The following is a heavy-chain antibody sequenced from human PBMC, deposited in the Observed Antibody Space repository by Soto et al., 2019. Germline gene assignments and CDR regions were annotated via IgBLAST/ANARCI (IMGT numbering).Heavy chain of an antibody. Sequence: GGSLRLSCAASGFTFGSYAMHWVRQAPGKGLEWVAVISYDGSNKYYADSVKGRFTISRDNSKNTLYLQVNSLRAEDTAVYYCARDYYDISGYPAYWGKGPLVPVPS. V-gene: IGHV3-30-3*01. CDR3: ARDYYDISGYPAY. CDR1: GFTFGSYA. D-gene: IGHD3-22*01. J-gene: IGHJ4*02. CDR2: ISYDGSNK.